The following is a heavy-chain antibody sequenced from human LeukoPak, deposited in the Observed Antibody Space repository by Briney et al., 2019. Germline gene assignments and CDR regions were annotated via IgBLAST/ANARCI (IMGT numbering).Heavy chain of an antibody. V-gene: IGHV1-46*01. CDR1: GYTFTGYY. D-gene: IGHD4-17*01. Sequence: ASVKVSCKASGYTFTGYYMHWVRQAPGHGLEWMGIINPSGGSTTYAQKFQGRVIMTRDTSTSTVYMELSSLRSEDTAVYYCARDNGDHAFDIWGQGTMVTVAS. CDR3: ARDNGDHAFDI. CDR2: INPSGGST. J-gene: IGHJ3*02.